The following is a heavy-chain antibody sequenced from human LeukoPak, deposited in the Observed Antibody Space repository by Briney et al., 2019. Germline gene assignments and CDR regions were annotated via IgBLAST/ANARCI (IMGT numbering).Heavy chain of an antibody. CDR3: ARGGGNYGGALDI. CDR2: ISHSGST. D-gene: IGHD4-23*01. J-gene: IGHJ3*02. Sequence: PSETLSLTCTFSGASITGYCWSWIRQPPGKGLEWIGYISHSGSTNYNPSLTSRVTLSVDTSQNQFSLRLSSVTAADTALYYCARGGGNYGGALDIWGQGTVVTVSS. CDR1: GASITGYC. V-gene: IGHV4-59*08.